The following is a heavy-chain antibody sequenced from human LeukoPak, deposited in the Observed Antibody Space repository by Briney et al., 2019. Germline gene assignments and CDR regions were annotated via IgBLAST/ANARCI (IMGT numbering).Heavy chain of an antibody. V-gene: IGHV3-21*01. D-gene: IGHD6-13*01. CDR3: ARGAEGVAATDSNFDY. CDR1: GFTFSRNS. Sequence: GGSLRLSCAASGFTFSRNSMNWVRQAPGKGLEWVSSISTSSSYIYYADSVRGRFTISRDNARNSLYLQMNSLRAEDTAVFYCARGAEGVAATDSNFDYWGQGTLVTVSS. J-gene: IGHJ4*02. CDR2: ISTSSSYI.